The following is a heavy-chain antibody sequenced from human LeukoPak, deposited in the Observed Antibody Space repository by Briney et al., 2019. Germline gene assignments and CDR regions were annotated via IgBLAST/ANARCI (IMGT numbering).Heavy chain of an antibody. V-gene: IGHV3-23*01. CDR2: INGSGGST. CDR3: AKGFRSTSMDV. J-gene: IGHJ6*04. Sequence: GGSLRLSCAASGFTFRSYAMKWVRQAPGKGLEWVSGINGSGGSTYYADSVKGRFTISRDNSKNTLYLQMNSLRAEDTAVYYCAKGFRSTSMDVWGKGTTVTASS. D-gene: IGHD2-2*01. CDR1: GFTFRSYA.